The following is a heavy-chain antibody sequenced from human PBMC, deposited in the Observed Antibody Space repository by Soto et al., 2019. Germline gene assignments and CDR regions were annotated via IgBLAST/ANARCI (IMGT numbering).Heavy chain of an antibody. V-gene: IGHV3-23*01. Sequence: EVQLLESGGGLVQPGGSLRLSCAASGFTFNNYAMTWVLQAPGKGLECVSAISGGGDTTSYADSVKGRFTVSRDGSKNTLYLQRSRLRAEDTALYYCAKGRGGSGSLTPRVDFWGQGTLVTVSS. CDR3: AKGRGGSGSLTPRVDF. J-gene: IGHJ4*02. CDR1: GFTFNNYA. CDR2: ISGGGDTT. D-gene: IGHD3-10*01.